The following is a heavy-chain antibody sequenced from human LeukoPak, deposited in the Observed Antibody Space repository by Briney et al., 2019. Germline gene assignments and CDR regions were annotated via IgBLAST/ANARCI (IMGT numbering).Heavy chain of an antibody. D-gene: IGHD3-3*01. V-gene: IGHV3-23*01. CDR2: ISGSGGST. Sequence: GGSLRLSCAASGFTFSSYAMSWVRQAPGKGLEWVSAISGSGGSTYYADSVKGRFTISRDNSKNTLYLQMNSLRAEDTAVYYCAKGDTAYDFWSGYTPLYYMDVWGKGTTVTVSS. CDR3: AKGDTAYDFWSGYTPLYYMDV. CDR1: GFTFSSYA. J-gene: IGHJ6*03.